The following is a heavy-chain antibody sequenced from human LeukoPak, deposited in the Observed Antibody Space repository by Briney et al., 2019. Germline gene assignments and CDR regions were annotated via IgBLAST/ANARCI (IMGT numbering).Heavy chain of an antibody. CDR3: ARDVGYSSSWYVSPLDY. J-gene: IGHJ4*02. CDR1: GYTFTSYG. Sequence: ASVKVSCKASGYTFTSYGISWVRQAPGQGLEWMGWMSAYNGNTNYAQKLQGRVTMTTDTSTSTAYMELRSLRSDDTAVYYCARDVGYSSSWYVSPLDYWGQGTLVTVSS. D-gene: IGHD6-13*01. CDR2: MSAYNGNT. V-gene: IGHV1-18*01.